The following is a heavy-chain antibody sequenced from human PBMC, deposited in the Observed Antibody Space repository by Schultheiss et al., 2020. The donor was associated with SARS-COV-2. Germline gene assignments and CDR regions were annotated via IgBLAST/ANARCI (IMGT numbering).Heavy chain of an antibody. Sequence: GGSLRLSCAASGFTFSDYYMSWIRQAPGKGLEWVSYISSSGSTIYYADSVKGRFTISRYNAKNSLYLQMNSLRAEDTDVYYCARAFIVATDWDYGMDVWGQGTTVTVSS. CDR1: GFTFSDYY. J-gene: IGHJ6*02. D-gene: IGHD5-12*01. CDR2: ISSSGSTI. V-gene: IGHV3-11*01. CDR3: ARAFIVATDWDYGMDV.